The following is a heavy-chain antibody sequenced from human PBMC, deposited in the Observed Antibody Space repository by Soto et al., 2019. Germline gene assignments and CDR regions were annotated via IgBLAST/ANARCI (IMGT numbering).Heavy chain of an antibody. CDR2: IYYSGST. V-gene: IGHV4-61*08. CDR3: ARDVWGSGSYYYYYYGMDV. J-gene: IGHJ6*02. D-gene: IGHD3-10*01. Sequence: PSETLSLTCTVSGGSISSGVYYWSWIRQHPGKGLEWIGYIYYSGSTNYNPSLKSRVTISVDTSKNQFSLKLSSVTAADTAVYYCARDVWGSGSYYYYYYGMDVWGQGTTVTVSS. CDR1: GGSISSGVYY.